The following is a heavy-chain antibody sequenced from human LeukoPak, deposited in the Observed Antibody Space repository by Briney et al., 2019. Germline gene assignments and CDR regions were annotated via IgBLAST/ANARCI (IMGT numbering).Heavy chain of an antibody. V-gene: IGHV3-30-3*01. J-gene: IGHJ6*02. CDR1: GFTFSSYA. CDR3: ARSNVVVPSATSYYYGMDV. D-gene: IGHD2-2*01. Sequence: LSGGSLRLSCAASGFTFSSYAMHWVRQAPGKGLEWVAVISYDGSNKYYADSVKGRFTISRDNSKNTLYLQMNSLRAEDTAVYYCARSNVVVPSATSYYYGMDVWGQGTTVTVSS. CDR2: ISYDGSNK.